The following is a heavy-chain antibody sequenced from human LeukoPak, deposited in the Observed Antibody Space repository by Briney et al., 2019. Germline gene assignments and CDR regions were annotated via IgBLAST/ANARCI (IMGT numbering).Heavy chain of an antibody. J-gene: IGHJ1*01. D-gene: IGHD3-22*01. CDR2: INPNSGGT. V-gene: IGHV1-2*02. CDR3: ARGSYDSSDFEYFHH. Sequence: ASVKVSCKASGYTFTGNYMHWVRQAPGQGLEWMGWINPNSGGTNYAQKFRGRVTMTRDTSISTAYMELNRLRSDDTAVYYCARGSYDSSDFEYFHHWGQGTLVTVSS. CDR1: GYTFTGNY.